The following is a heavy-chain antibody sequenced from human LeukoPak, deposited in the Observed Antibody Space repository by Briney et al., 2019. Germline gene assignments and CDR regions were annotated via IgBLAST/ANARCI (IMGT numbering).Heavy chain of an antibody. CDR3: ARDPGYDFDY. V-gene: IGHV3-7*01. Sequence: GGSLRLSCAASGFTFSSYWMTWVRQAPGKGLEWVANITQGGGEKYYVDSVKGRFTISRDNAKNSLSLQMNSLRAEDTAVYYCARDPGYDFDYWGQGTRVTVSS. CDR2: ITQGGGEK. CDR1: GFTFSSYW. J-gene: IGHJ4*02. D-gene: IGHD2-15*01.